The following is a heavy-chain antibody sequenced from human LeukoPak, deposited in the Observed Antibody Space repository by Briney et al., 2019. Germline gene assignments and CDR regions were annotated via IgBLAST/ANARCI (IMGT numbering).Heavy chain of an antibody. CDR1: GASISSSIYY. V-gene: IGHV4-39*07. D-gene: IGHD3-10*01. J-gene: IGHJ4*02. CDR3: ARDARVQKWFGELLKTTTYYFDY. CDR2: IYYSGST. Sequence: SETLSLACTVSGASISSSIYYWGWIRHPPEKGLEWIGNIYYSGSTYYNPSLKSRVTISVDTSKNQFSLKLSSVTAADTAVYYCARDARVQKWFGELLKTTTYYFDYWGQGTLVTVSS.